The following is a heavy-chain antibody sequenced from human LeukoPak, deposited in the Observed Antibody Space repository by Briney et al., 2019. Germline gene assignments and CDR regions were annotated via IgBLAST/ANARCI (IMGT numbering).Heavy chain of an antibody. Sequence: GGSLRLSWSASGFTFSSYAMHWVGQAPGKGLGWVAVISYDGSNKYYADSVTGRFTISRDNSKNTLYLQMNSLRAEDTAVYYCARDVYITMVRGVMPFDYYYGMDVWGQGTTVTVSS. J-gene: IGHJ6*02. CDR2: ISYDGSNK. CDR3: ARDVYITMVRGVMPFDYYYGMDV. CDR1: GFTFSSYA. V-gene: IGHV3-30-3*01. D-gene: IGHD3-10*01.